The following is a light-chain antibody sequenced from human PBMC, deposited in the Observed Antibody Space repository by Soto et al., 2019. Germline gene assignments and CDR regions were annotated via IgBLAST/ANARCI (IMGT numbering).Light chain of an antibody. CDR1: QSVLYSSKNSNH. Sequence: IVITHSPDSLAVSLGEKATINCKCSQSVLYSSKNSNHLAWYQQRPGQPPMXLNYWASTREAGVPGRFSGSWSGTDFTLTISSLNAEYVAVYDCQHYYSTPSFGQGTKVDIK. J-gene: IGKJ1*01. V-gene: IGKV4-1*01. CDR2: WAS. CDR3: QHYYSTPS.